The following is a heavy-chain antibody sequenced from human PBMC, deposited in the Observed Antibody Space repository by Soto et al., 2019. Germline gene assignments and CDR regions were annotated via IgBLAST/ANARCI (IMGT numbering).Heavy chain of an antibody. D-gene: IGHD3-22*01. J-gene: IGHJ6*02. CDR3: AREYYYDPYYYYGMDV. CDR1: GYTFTGYY. CDR2: INPNSGGT. V-gene: IGHV1-2*04. Sequence: ASVKVSCKASGYTFTGYYMHWVRQAPGQGLEWMGWINPNSGGTNYAQKFQGWVTMTRDTSISTAYMELSRLRSDDTAVYYCAREYYYDPYYYYGMDVWGQGTTVTVSS.